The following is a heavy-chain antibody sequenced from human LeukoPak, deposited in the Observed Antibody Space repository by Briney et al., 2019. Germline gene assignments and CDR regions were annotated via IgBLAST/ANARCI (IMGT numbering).Heavy chain of an antibody. J-gene: IGHJ4*02. CDR1: SGSISSGSISNFY. V-gene: IGHV4-61*01. Sequence: PSETLSLTCIFSSGSISSGSISNFYWNWIRQPPGKGLEWIGYIFYSGTTNYNPSLKSRVTISIDTSKNQFSLKLSSVTAADTAVYYCARADPVAGTVVDYWGQGTLVTVSS. CDR3: ARADPVAGTVVDY. D-gene: IGHD6-19*01. CDR2: IFYSGTT.